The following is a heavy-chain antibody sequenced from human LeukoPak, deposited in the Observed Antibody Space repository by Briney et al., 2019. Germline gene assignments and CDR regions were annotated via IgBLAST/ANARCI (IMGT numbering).Heavy chain of an antibody. V-gene: IGHV3-53*01. CDR3: AREDSSSNYFDY. CDR2: IYSGDST. CDR1: GFTFSSYG. D-gene: IGHD6-6*01. Sequence: GRSLRLSCAASGFTFSSYGMHWVRQAPGKGLEWVSVIYSGDSTYYADSVKGRFTISRDNSKNTLYLQMNSLGAEDTAVYYCAREDSSSNYFDYWGQGTLVTVSS. J-gene: IGHJ4*02.